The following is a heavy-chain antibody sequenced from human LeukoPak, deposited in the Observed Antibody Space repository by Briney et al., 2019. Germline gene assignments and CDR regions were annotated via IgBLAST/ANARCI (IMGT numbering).Heavy chain of an antibody. Sequence: SETLSLTCAVYGGSFSGYYWSWIRQPPGKGLEWIGEINHSGSTNYNPSLKSRVTISVDTSKIQFSLKLSSVTAADTAVYYCARDSDMGAFDIWGQGTMVTVSS. D-gene: IGHD1-26*01. CDR3: ARDSDMGAFDI. CDR2: INHSGST. CDR1: GGSFSGYY. J-gene: IGHJ3*02. V-gene: IGHV4-34*01.